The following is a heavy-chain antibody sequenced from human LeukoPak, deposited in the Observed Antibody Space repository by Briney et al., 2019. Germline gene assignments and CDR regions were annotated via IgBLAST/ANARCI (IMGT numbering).Heavy chain of an antibody. CDR1: GGSFSGYY. J-gene: IGHJ6*02. Sequence: SETLSLTCAVYGGSFSGYYWSWIRQPPGKGLEWIGEINHSGSTNYNPSLKSRVTIPEDTSKNQFFLKLSSVTAADTAVYYCARRRGQGSGSYFHYYYYGMDVWGQGTTVTVSS. CDR2: INHSGST. CDR3: ARRRGQGSGSYFHYYYYGMDV. V-gene: IGHV4-34*01. D-gene: IGHD3-10*01.